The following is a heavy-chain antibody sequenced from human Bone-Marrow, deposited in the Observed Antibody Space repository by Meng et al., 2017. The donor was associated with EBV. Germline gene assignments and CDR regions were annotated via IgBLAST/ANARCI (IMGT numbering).Heavy chain of an antibody. D-gene: IGHD3-10*01. Sequence: VQVLQSGVRLKKRWSSVKGSCKTSVGTFRGDATSWVLHAPVQVLEWMGGLIPLSDAPHYAQKFQGRVTITADESTSTHYLDLSGLRAEDTAVYYCASESGRGFTPDYWGQGTLVTVSS. CDR1: VGTFRGDA. V-gene: IGHV1-69*01. CDR2: LIPLSDAP. CDR3: ASESGRGFTPDY. J-gene: IGHJ4*02.